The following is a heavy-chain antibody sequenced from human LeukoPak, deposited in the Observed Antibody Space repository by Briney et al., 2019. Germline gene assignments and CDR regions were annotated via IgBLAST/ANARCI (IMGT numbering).Heavy chain of an antibody. CDR1: GFTFSSYG. CDR3: ARARKSGGITMLRGVKDRGWFDP. Sequence: GGSLKLSCAASGFTFSSYGMHWVRQAAGKGLEWVTFIRSDGSNKYYADSVKGRFTISRDISKNTLYLQMNSLRAEDTAVYYCARARKSGGITMLRGVKDRGWFDPWGQGTLVTVSS. V-gene: IGHV3-30*02. CDR2: IRSDGSNK. J-gene: IGHJ5*02. D-gene: IGHD3-10*01.